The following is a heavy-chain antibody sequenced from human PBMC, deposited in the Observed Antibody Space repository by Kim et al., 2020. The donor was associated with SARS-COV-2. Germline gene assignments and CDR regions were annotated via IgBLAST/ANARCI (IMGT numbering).Heavy chain of an antibody. J-gene: IGHJ4*02. V-gene: IGHV3-30*02. D-gene: IGHD4-4*01. Sequence: ADSVKGRFTISRDNSKNTLYLQMNSLRAEDTAVYYCAKPQYLTRHSFDYWGQGTLVTVSS. CDR3: AKPQYLTRHSFDY.